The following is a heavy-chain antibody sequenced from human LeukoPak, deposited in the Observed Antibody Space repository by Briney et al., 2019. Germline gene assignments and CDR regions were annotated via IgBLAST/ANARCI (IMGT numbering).Heavy chain of an antibody. D-gene: IGHD1-26*01. CDR2: IYYSGST. CDR1: GGSISSSSYY. CDR3: ARGSGSGGEAFDI. J-gene: IGHJ3*02. V-gene: IGHV4-39*07. Sequence: PSETLSLTCTVSGGSISSSSYYWGWIRQPPGKGLEWIGSIYYSGSTYYNPSLKSRVTISVDTSKNQFSLKLSSATAADTAVYYCARGSGSGGEAFDIWGQGTMVTVSS.